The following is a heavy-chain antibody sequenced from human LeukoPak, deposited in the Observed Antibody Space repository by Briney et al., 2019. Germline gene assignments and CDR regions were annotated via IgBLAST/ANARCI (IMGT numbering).Heavy chain of an antibody. Sequence: GGSLRLSCAASGFTFSSYAMNWVRQAPGEGLEWVSTISGSDGRTYYADSVKGRFTISRDNSRDTLYLQMTGLRAEDTAVYYCGQQLAISGTDYWGQGTLVTVSS. CDR3: GQQLAISGTDY. CDR1: GFTFSSYA. J-gene: IGHJ4*02. V-gene: IGHV3-23*01. D-gene: IGHD6-13*01. CDR2: ISGSDGRT.